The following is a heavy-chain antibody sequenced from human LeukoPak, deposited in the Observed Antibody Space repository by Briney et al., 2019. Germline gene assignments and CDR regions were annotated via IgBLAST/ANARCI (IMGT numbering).Heavy chain of an antibody. Sequence: SETLSLTCAVYGDSFSGYYWRWIRQPPGKGLEWIAEINHRGSTHYNPSLKSRVNISVDTSKNQFSLNLDSVTAADTAVYYCARSWAGMYYPFYYFDFWGQGTLVSVSS. CDR2: INHRGST. J-gene: IGHJ4*02. CDR1: GDSFSGYY. CDR3: ARSWAGMYYPFYYFDF. D-gene: IGHD1-26*01. V-gene: IGHV4-34*01.